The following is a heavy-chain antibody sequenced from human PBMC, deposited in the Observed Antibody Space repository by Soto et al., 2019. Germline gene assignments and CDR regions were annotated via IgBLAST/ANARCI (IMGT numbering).Heavy chain of an antibody. Sequence: QVQLVESGGGVVQPGRSLRLSCAASGFTFSSYGMHWVRQAPGKGLEWVAVIWYDGSNKYYADSVKGRFTISRDNSKNTLYLQMNSLRAEDTAVYYCARDFQIGHVAFDYWGQGTLVTVSS. CDR1: GFTFSSYG. V-gene: IGHV3-33*01. CDR3: ARDFQIGHVAFDY. D-gene: IGHD2-15*01. CDR2: IWYDGSNK. J-gene: IGHJ4*02.